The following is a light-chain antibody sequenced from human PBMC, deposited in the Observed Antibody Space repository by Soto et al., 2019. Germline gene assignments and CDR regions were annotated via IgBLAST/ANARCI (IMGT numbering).Light chain of an antibody. V-gene: IGLV2-8*01. CDR2: EVS. CDR3: TSYAGSNHLV. J-gene: IGLJ3*02. Sequence: QSALTQPPSASGSPGQSVTISCTGTSSDIGGYNYVSWYQQHPGKAPKLIIYEVSKRPSGVPDRFSGSKSGNTASLTVSGLQAEDEADYYCTSYAGSNHLVFAGGTKLPVL. CDR1: SSDIGGYNY.